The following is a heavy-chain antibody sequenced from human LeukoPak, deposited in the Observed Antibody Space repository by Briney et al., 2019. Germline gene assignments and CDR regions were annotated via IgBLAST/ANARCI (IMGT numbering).Heavy chain of an antibody. V-gene: IGHV4-4*07. CDR1: GGSISSYY. CDR2: IYTSGST. J-gene: IGHJ4*02. CDR3: AREGYCTNGVCLDY. Sequence: SETLSLTGTVSGGSISSYYWSWIRQPAGKGLEWIGRIYTSGSTNYNPSLKSRVTMSVDTSKNQFSLKLSSVTAADTAVYYCAREGYCTNGVCLDYWGQGTLVTVSS. D-gene: IGHD2-8*01.